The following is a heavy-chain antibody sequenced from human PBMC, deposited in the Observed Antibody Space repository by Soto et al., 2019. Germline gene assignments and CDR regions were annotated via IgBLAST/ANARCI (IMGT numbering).Heavy chain of an antibody. D-gene: IGHD2-15*01. V-gene: IGHV4-30-4*01. Sequence: QVQLPESGPGLVKPSQTLSLTCTVSGGSITSGDYYWTWIRQTPGKGLEWIGYSYSSGSTRYNQSLESRVIISVDPAKYEFSLKLSSVTAADTAMYYCARAPHEVPAGGYGMDVWGQGTTVIVSS. CDR3: ARAPHEVPAGGYGMDV. CDR2: SYSSGST. CDR1: GGSITSGDYY. J-gene: IGHJ6*02.